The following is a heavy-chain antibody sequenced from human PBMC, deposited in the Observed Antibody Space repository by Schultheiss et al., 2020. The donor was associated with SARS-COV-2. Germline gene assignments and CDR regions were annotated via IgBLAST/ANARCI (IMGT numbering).Heavy chain of an antibody. CDR1: GGSISSYY. CDR2: IYYSGST. J-gene: IGHJ5*02. CDR3: ARFGVQGFDP. Sequence: SQTLSLTCTVSGGSISSYYWSWIRQPPGKGLEWIGYIYYSGSTSSNPSLKSRVTISLDTAKKQLSLILSSVTAADTAVYYCARFGVQGFDPWGQGTLVTVSS. V-gene: IGHV4-59*01. D-gene: IGHD3-16*01.